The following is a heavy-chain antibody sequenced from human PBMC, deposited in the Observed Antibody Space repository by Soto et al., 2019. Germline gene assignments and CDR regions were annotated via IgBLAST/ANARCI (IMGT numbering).Heavy chain of an antibody. CDR3: ASVDGSGTGVYYYYGMDV. J-gene: IGHJ6*02. CDR1: GFTFSSYS. Sequence: HPGGSLRLSCAASGFTFSSYSMNWVRQAPGKGLEWVSYISSSSSTIYYADSVKGRFTISRGNAKNSLYLQMNSLRDEDTAVYYCASVDGSGTGVYYYYGMDVWGQGTTVTVSS. CDR2: ISSSSSTI. D-gene: IGHD3-10*01. V-gene: IGHV3-48*02.